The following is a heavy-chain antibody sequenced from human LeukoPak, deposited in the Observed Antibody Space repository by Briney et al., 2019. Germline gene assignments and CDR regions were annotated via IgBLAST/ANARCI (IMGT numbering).Heavy chain of an antibody. CDR1: GYSISSGYY. J-gene: IGHJ4*02. Sequence: SETLSLTCAVSGYSISSGYYWDWIRQPPGKGLEWIGSIYHSGSTYYNPSLKSRVTISVDTSKNQFSLKLSSVTAADTAVYYCATLGYCSSTSCYQGYWGQGTLVTVSS. CDR2: IYHSGST. D-gene: IGHD2-2*01. V-gene: IGHV4-38-2*01. CDR3: ATLGYCSSTSCYQGY.